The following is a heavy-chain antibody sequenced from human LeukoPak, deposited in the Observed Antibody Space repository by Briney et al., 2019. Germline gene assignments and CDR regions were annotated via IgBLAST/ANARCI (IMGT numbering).Heavy chain of an antibody. Sequence: GGSLRLSCAASGFTFSSYAMHWVRQAPGKGLEWVAVISYDGSNKYYADSVKGRFTISRDNSKNTLYLQMNSLRAEDTAVYYCARSPRYCSGGSCGWFDPWGQGTLVTVSS. CDR1: GFTFSSYA. D-gene: IGHD2-15*01. CDR3: ARSPRYCSGGSCGWFDP. V-gene: IGHV3-30-3*01. J-gene: IGHJ5*02. CDR2: ISYDGSNK.